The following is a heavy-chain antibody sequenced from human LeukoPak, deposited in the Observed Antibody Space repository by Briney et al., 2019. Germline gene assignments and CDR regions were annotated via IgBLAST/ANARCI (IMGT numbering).Heavy chain of an antibody. CDR3: ARALNVAHY. CDR2: ISDRGDST. J-gene: IGHJ4*02. V-gene: IGHV3-23*01. D-gene: IGHD2-15*01. CDR1: GLNLTTYA. Sequence: PGGSLRLSCAASGLNLTTYAMGWVRQAPGKGLEWVSVISDRGDSTYYGDSVKGRFTISRDNARNSLYLQLNSLRAEDTAMYYCARALNVAHYWGQGALVTVSS.